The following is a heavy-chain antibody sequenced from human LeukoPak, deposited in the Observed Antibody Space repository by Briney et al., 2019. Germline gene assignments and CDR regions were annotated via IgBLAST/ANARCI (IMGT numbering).Heavy chain of an antibody. CDR2: INTSGST. V-gene: IGHV4-4*07. CDR1: GGSISEYY. J-gene: IGHJ6*02. CDR3: ARTAVHSPYYGMDV. D-gene: IGHD2-21*02. Sequence: SETLSLTCTVSGGSISEYYWSWIRQPAAKGLEWIGRINTSGSTNYNPSLKSQVTMSVDTSKSQFSLKLTSVTAADTAVYFCARTAVHSPYYGMDVWGQGTTVIVSS.